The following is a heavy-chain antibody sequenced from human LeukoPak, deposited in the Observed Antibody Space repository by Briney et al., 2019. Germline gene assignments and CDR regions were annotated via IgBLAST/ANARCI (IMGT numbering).Heavy chain of an antibody. V-gene: IGHV4-59*12. Sequence: SETLSLTCTVSGGSISSYYWSWIRQPPGKGLEWIGYIYYSGSTNYNPSLKSRVTISVDTSKNQFSLKLRSVTAADTAVYYCARRPRNDILTGTPFDYWGQGILVTVSS. CDR2: IYYSGST. CDR3: ARRPRNDILTGTPFDY. CDR1: GGSISSYY. D-gene: IGHD3-9*01. J-gene: IGHJ4*02.